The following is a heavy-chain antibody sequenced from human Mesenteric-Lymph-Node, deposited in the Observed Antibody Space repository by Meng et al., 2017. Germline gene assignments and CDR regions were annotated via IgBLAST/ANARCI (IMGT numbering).Heavy chain of an antibody. CDR1: GFNFNTFE. CDR2: ISGSGGST. Sequence: GESLKISCVASGFNFNTFELNWVRQAPGKGLEWVSAISGSGGSTYYADSVKGRFTISRDNSKNTLYLQMNSLRAEDTAVYYCAHSSGYYYYFDYWGQGTLVTVSS. J-gene: IGHJ4*02. CDR3: AHSSGYYYYFDY. D-gene: IGHD3-22*01. V-gene: IGHV3-23*01.